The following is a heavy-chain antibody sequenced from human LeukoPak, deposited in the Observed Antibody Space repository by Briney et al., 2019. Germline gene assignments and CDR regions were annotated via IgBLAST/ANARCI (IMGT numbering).Heavy chain of an antibody. CDR2: ISSSSSTI. CDR3: ARDNSISVPYYYDSSGYLGY. D-gene: IGHD3-22*01. CDR1: GFTFSSYS. V-gene: IGHV3-48*04. J-gene: IGHJ4*02. Sequence: SGGSLRLSCAASGFTFSSYSVNWVRQAPGKGLEWVSYISSSSSTIYYADSVKGRFTISRDNAKNSLYLQMNSLRAEDTAVYYCARDNSISVPYYYDSSGYLGYWGQGTLVTVSS.